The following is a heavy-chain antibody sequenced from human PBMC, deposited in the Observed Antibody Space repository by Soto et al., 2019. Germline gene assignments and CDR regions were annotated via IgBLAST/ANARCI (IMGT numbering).Heavy chain of an antibody. CDR3: SRETVLDYHGMDV. V-gene: IGHV1-46*01. J-gene: IGHJ6*02. D-gene: IGHD1-1*01. CDR2: INPTTNIP. Sequence: ASVKVSCKASGYSFTSYHIHWLRQAPGQGLEWLGVINPTTNIPIYAQKFQGRVTVTRDMSASTVSMDLSSLRPEDTAIYYCSRETVLDYHGMDVWGQGTTVTVSS. CDR1: GYSFTSYH.